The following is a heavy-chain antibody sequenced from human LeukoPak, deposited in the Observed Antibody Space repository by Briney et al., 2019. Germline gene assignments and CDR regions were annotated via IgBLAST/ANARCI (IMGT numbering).Heavy chain of an antibody. D-gene: IGHD1-26*01. V-gene: IGHV3-23*01. CDR3: AKSPRRIVGAHFDL. Sequence: GSLRLSCAASGFTFSNYAMSWVRQAPGKGLEWVSAISGSGGSTYYADSVKGRFTISRDNSKNTLYLQMNSLRAEDTAVYYCAKSPRRIVGAHFDLWGRGTLVTVSS. J-gene: IGHJ2*01. CDR1: GFTFSNYA. CDR2: ISGSGGST.